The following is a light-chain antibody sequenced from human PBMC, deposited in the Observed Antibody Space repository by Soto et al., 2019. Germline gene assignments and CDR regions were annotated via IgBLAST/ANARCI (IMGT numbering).Light chain of an antibody. CDR3: HSYDVSLRGPA. Sequence: QAVLTQPPSLSGAPGQRVTISCTGSRSNIGAGYNVHWYQHLPGTAPKVLIFDNSNRPSGVPDRFSGSKSGTSASLAITGLQAEDEAVYYCHSYDVSLRGPAFGGGTKVTVL. CDR1: RSNIGAGYN. V-gene: IGLV1-40*01. J-gene: IGLJ2*01. CDR2: DNS.